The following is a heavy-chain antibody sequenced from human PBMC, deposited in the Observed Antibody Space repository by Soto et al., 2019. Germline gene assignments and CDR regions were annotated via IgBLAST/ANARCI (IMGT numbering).Heavy chain of an antibody. CDR3: AKDSIQLVDAISD. J-gene: IGHJ4*02. D-gene: IGHD2-8*01. CDR2: ISGSGGST. CDR1: GFTISSYA. Sequence: PGGSLRLSCAASGFTISSYAMSWVRQAPGKGLEWVSAISGSGGSTYYADSVKGRFTISRDNSKNTLYLQMNSLRAEDTAVYYCAKDSIQLVDAISDWGQGTLVTVSS. V-gene: IGHV3-23*01.